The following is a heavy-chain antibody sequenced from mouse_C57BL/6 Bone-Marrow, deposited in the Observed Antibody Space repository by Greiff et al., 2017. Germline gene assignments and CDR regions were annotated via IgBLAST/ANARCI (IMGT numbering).Heavy chain of an antibody. CDR1: GYTFTSYG. D-gene: IGHD3-1*01. Sequence: QVHVKQSGAELARPGASVKLSCKASGYTFTSYGISWVKQRTGQGLEWIGEIYPRSGNTYYNEKFKGKATLTADKSSSTAYMELRSLTSEDSAVYFCARKGYPGLVAYWGQGTLVTVSA. J-gene: IGHJ3*01. CDR2: IYPRSGNT. V-gene: IGHV1-81*01. CDR3: ARKGYPGLVAY.